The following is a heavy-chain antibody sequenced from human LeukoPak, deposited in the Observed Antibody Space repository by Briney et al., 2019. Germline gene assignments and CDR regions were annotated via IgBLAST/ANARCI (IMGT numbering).Heavy chain of an antibody. D-gene: IGHD3-9*01. CDR2: ISAYNGNT. V-gene: IGHV1-18*01. J-gene: IGHJ6*02. CDR3: ARALRYFDWSATYYGMDV. Sequence: ASVKVSCKASGYTFTSYGISWVRQAPGQGLKWMGWISAYNGNTNYAQKLQGRVTMATDTSTSTAYMELRSLRSDDTAVYYCARALRYFDWSATYYGMDVWGQGTTVTVSS. CDR1: GYTFTSYG.